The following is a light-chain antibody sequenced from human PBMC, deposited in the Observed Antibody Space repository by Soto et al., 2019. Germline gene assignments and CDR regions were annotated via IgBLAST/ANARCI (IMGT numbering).Light chain of an antibody. Sequence: EVVVTQSPATLSVSPGDTAKLSCRASQSIGSKLGWYQQKPGQAPRLLIYGASTRATGIPARFSGSGSGTEFTLTIRSLQSEDLAVYYWQQYDKWTLITFGQGTRLEIK. J-gene: IGKJ5*01. CDR3: QQYDKWTLIT. CDR2: GAS. V-gene: IGKV3-15*01. CDR1: QSIGSK.